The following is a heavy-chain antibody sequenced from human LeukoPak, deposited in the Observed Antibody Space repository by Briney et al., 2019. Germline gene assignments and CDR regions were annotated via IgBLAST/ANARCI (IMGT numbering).Heavy chain of an antibody. CDR3: ARVPSRVSWRMQVWPRDAFDI. Sequence: PSETLSLTCTVSGGSISNYYWSWIRQPAGKGLEWVGRIYSSGSASYNPSLKSRATMSIDTSKNQFSLTLTSVTAAHTAVYYCARVPSRVSWRMQVWPRDAFDIWGQGAMVTVSS. D-gene: IGHD5/OR15-5a*01. V-gene: IGHV4-4*07. CDR2: IYSSGSA. CDR1: GGSISNYY. J-gene: IGHJ3*02.